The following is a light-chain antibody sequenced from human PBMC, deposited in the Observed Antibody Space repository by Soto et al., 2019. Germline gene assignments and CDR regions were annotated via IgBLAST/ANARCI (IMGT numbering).Light chain of an antibody. V-gene: IGLV1-40*01. J-gene: IGLJ1*01. CDR3: QSYDSSLSGYV. Sequence: VLTQPPSVSGAPGQRVTISCTGSSSNIGAGYDLHWYRQLPGTAPKLLIYDDNNRPSGVPDRFSGSKSGTSASLAISGLXAEDEADYYCQSYDSSLSGYVFGTGTKVTVL. CDR1: SSNIGAGYD. CDR2: DDN.